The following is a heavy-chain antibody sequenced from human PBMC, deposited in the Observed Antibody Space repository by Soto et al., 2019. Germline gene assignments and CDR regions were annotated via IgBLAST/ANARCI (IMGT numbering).Heavy chain of an antibody. Sequence: GGSLRLSCAASGFTFSSYAMHWVRQAPGKGLEWVAVISYDGSNKYYADSVKGRFTISRDNSKNTLYLQMNSLRAEDTAVYYCAIEAYYYDSSGKNFDYWGQGTLVTVSS. V-gene: IGHV3-30-3*01. CDR2: ISYDGSNK. D-gene: IGHD3-22*01. CDR3: AIEAYYYDSSGKNFDY. CDR1: GFTFSSYA. J-gene: IGHJ4*02.